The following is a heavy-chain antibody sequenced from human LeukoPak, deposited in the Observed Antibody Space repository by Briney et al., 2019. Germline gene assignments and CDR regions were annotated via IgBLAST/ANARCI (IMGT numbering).Heavy chain of an antibody. CDR2: IYTSGST. D-gene: IGHD2-2*01. CDR1: GCSISSYY. Sequence: SETLSLTCTVSGCSISSYYWSWIRQPAGKGLEWIGRIYTSGSTNYNPSLKSRVTMPVDTSKNQFSLKLSSVTAEHTAVYYCARAHIVVVPAAIHNWLDPRGQGTLVTVCS. J-gene: IGHJ5*02. V-gene: IGHV4-4*07. CDR3: ARAHIVVVPAAIHNWLDP.